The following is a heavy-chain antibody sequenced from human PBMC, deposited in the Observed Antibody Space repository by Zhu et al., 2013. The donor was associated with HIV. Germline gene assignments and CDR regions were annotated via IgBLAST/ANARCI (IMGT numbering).Heavy chain of an antibody. CDR2: IFSGGST. V-gene: IGHV4-4*02. CDR1: GVSVSGNIW. D-gene: IGHD3-22*01. J-gene: IGHJ5*02. Sequence: QVQLQESGPGLVKPSETVSLTCSVSGVSVSGNIWWAWVRQPPGKRLEWIGEIFSGGSTHYNPSLASRVTMSVDKSKNHFSLKLGAMTAADTAVYYCAKAGYYDLDPWGQGTLVTVSS. CDR3: AKAGYYDLDP.